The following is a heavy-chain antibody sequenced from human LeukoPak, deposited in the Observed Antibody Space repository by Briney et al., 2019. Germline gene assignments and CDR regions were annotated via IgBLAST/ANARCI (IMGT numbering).Heavy chain of an antibody. V-gene: IGHV4-31*03. J-gene: IGHJ4*02. Sequence: SETLSLTCTVSGGSISSGGYYWSWIRQHPGEGLEWIGYIYYSGSTYNNPSLKSRVTISVDTSKNQFSLKLSSVTAADTAVYYCAKTNYYDSSGYYMYYFDYWGQGTLVTVSS. CDR1: GGSISSGGYY. D-gene: IGHD3-22*01. CDR3: AKTNYYDSSGYYMYYFDY. CDR2: IYYSGST.